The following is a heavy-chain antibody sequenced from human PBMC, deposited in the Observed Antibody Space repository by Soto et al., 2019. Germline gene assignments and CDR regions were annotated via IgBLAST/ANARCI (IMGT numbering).Heavy chain of an antibody. CDR1: GYSFTSYW. J-gene: IGHJ6*02. V-gene: IGHV5-51*01. CDR3: ARAISIYDSSGYYYYYYGMDV. Sequence: GESLKISCKGSGYSFTSYWIGWVRQMPGKGLEWMGIIYPGDSDTRYSPSFQGQVTISADKSISTAYLQWSSLKASDTAMYYCARAISIYDSSGYYYYYYGMDVWGQGTTVTVSS. D-gene: IGHD3-22*01. CDR2: IYPGDSDT.